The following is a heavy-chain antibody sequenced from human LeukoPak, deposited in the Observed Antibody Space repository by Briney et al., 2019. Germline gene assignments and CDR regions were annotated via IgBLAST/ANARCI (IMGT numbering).Heavy chain of an antibody. CDR2: ISGSGGST. V-gene: IGHV3-23*01. J-gene: IGHJ4*02. Sequence: GGSLRLSCAASGFTFSSYGMSWVRQAPGKGLEWVSAISGSGGSTYYADSVKGRFTMSRDNSENTLNLQMNSLRAEDTAVYYCATRGDILTGYPYYFDYWGQGTLVTVSS. CDR3: ATRGDILTGYPYYFDY. D-gene: IGHD3-9*01. CDR1: GFTFSSYG.